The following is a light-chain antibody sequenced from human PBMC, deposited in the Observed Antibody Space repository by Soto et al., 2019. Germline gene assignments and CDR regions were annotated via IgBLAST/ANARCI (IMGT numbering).Light chain of an antibody. Sequence: IVMTQSPATLSVSPGERATLSCRASQSVNSNIAWYQQKPGQAPRLLIFGASIRATGVPARFSAGGSGTEFTLTISSLQSEDFAIYYRQQYNDWPTYTFGQGTNLEIK. J-gene: IGKJ2*01. CDR1: QSVNSN. CDR2: GAS. V-gene: IGKV3-15*01. CDR3: QQYNDWPTYT.